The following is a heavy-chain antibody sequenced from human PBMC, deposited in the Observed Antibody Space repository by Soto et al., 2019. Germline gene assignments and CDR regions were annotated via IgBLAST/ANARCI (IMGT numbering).Heavy chain of an antibody. CDR2: INHSGST. V-gene: IGHV4-34*01. CDR1: GGSFSGYY. CDR3: ARDKITGLFDY. J-gene: IGHJ4*02. D-gene: IGHD2-8*02. Sequence: PSETLSLTCAVYGGSFSGYYWSWIRQPPGKGLEWIGEINHSGSTNYNPSLKSGVTISVDTSKNQFSLKLTSVTAADTAVYYCARDKITGLFDYWGQGTLVTGSS.